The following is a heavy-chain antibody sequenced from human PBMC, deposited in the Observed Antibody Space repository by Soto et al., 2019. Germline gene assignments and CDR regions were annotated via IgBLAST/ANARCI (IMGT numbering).Heavy chain of an antibody. CDR3: AKDIFDYGGYYYYGMDV. J-gene: IGHJ6*02. Sequence: QVQLVESGGGVAQPGRSLRLSCAASGFTFSSYGMHWVRQAPGKGLEWVAVISYDGSNKYYADSVKGRFTISRDNSKNTLYLQMNSLRAEDTAVYYCAKDIFDYGGYYYYGMDVWGQGTTVTVSS. D-gene: IGHD4-17*01. V-gene: IGHV3-30*18. CDR1: GFTFSSYG. CDR2: ISYDGSNK.